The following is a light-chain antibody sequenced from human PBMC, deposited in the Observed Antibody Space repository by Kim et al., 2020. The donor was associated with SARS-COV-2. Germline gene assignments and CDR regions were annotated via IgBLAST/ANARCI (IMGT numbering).Light chain of an antibody. Sequence: SPGARATLSCTASPGVSDNFSWSQQKPSPAPTPIIYIAAARATGIPAIFSCSGSGTEFTLDISSRQSEDLAFYYYQRYENWPPVTFGEGTKVEI. CDR1: PGVSDN. CDR2: IAA. CDR3: QRYENWPPVT. V-gene: IGKV3D-15*01. J-gene: IGKJ4*01.